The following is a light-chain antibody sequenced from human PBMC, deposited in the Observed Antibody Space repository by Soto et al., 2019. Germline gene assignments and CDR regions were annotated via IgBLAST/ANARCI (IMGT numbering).Light chain of an antibody. J-gene: IGKJ1*01. CDR3: QQTYTAPRT. CDR1: QRISTY. CDR2: DAS. V-gene: IGKV1-39*01. Sequence: DILMTQSPSSLSASVGDRVTIACRASQRISTYLNWYQQKPGKAPNLLIWDASTLQSGVPSRFSGSGSGTDFTLTISSLQVEHSATYYCQQTYTAPRTFGQGTKVEIK.